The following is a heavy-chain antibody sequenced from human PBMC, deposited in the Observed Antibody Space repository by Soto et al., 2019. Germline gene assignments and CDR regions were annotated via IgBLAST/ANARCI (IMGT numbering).Heavy chain of an antibody. CDR2: ISYDGSNK. Sequence: GGSLRLSCAASGFTFSSYAMHWVRQAPGKGLEWVAVISYDGSNKYYADSVKGRFTISRDNSQNTLYLQMNSLRAEDTAVYYCAREVGDQNYYGMDVWGQGTTVTVYS. V-gene: IGHV3-30-3*01. CDR3: AREVGDQNYYGMDV. J-gene: IGHJ6*02. CDR1: GFTFSSYA. D-gene: IGHD3-3*01.